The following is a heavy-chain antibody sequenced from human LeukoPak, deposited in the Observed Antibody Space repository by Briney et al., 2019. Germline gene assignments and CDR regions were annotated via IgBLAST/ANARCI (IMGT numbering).Heavy chain of an antibody. J-gene: IGHJ5*02. CDR1: GYTFTGYY. CDR3: ARNDWNDPWFDP. V-gene: IGHV1-2*02. D-gene: IGHD1-1*01. Sequence: ASVKVSCKASGYTFTGYYIHWVRQAPGQGLEWMGWLNPKSGGTNYAQNFQGRVTMTRDTVINTAYMELSRLRSDDTAVYYCARNDWNDPWFDPWGQGTLVTVSS. CDR2: LNPKSGGT.